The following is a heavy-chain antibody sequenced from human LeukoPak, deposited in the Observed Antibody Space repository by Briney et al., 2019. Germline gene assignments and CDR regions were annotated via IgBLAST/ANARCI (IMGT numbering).Heavy chain of an antibody. J-gene: IGHJ3*02. V-gene: IGHV1-69*13. Sequence: SVKVSCKASGGTFSSYAISWVRQAPGQGLEWMGGIIPIFGTANYAQKFQGRVTITADESTSTAYMELSSLRSADTAVYYCARRGLVAGIYDLVYGFDIWGQGTMVTVSS. CDR2: IIPIFGTA. D-gene: IGHD3/OR15-3a*01. CDR3: ARRGLVAGIYDLVYGFDI. CDR1: GGTFSSYA.